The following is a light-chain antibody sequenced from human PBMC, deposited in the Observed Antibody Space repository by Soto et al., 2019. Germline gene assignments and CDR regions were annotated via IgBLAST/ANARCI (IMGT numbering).Light chain of an antibody. CDR1: QSLTSSF. CDR3: QQYGRLPLS. Sequence: EILLTQSPGTLSLSPGDRATLSCRASQSLTSSFLAWYQQKPGQTPRLLVYGASIRATDIPDRFSGSGSGTDFTLTISRLEPEDFAVYFCQQYGRLPLSFGGGTKVKIK. CDR2: GAS. V-gene: IGKV3-20*01. J-gene: IGKJ4*01.